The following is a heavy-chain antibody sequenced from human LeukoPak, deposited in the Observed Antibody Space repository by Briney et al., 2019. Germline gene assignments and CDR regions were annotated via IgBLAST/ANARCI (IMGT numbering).Heavy chain of an antibody. D-gene: IGHD3-22*01. CDR3: ARSHTMKGNWFDP. Sequence: PSETLSLTCTVSGGSISSYYWSWIRQPPGKGLEWIGYIHYVGSTNYNPSLKSRVTISIGTSKNQFSLKLSSVTAADTAVYYRARSHTMKGNWFDPWGQGTLVSVSS. J-gene: IGHJ5*02. CDR2: IHYVGST. CDR1: GGSISSYY. V-gene: IGHV4-59*01.